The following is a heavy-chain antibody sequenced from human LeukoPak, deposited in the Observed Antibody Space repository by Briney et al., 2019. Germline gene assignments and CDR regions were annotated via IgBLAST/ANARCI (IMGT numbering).Heavy chain of an antibody. CDR3: ARPLRVTMIRGAAFRASSDFDP. CDR2: INPNTGGT. J-gene: IGHJ5*02. V-gene: IGHV1-2*02. CDR1: GYTFSGYY. D-gene: IGHD3-10*01. Sequence: VASVKVSCKASGYTFSGYYIHWVRQAPGQGLEWMGWINPNTGGTKYAQRFQDRVTMTRDTSISTAYTEVSRLRYDDTAVYYCARPLRVTMIRGAAFRASSDFDPWGQGTLVTVSS.